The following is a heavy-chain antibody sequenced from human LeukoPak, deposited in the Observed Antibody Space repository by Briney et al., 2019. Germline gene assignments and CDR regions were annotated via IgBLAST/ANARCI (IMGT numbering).Heavy chain of an antibody. V-gene: IGHV1-69*13. Sequence: SVKVSCKASGYTFTSYGISWVRQAPGQGLEWMGGIIPIFGTANYAQKFQGRVTITADESTSTAYMELSSLRSEDTAVYYCARGAAAMVTGSVYWGQGTLVTVSS. CDR3: ARGAAAMVTGSVY. J-gene: IGHJ4*02. CDR1: GYTFTSYG. CDR2: IIPIFGTA. D-gene: IGHD5-18*01.